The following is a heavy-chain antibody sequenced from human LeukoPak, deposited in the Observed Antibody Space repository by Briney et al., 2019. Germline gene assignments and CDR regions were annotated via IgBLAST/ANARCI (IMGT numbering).Heavy chain of an antibody. D-gene: IGHD4-17*01. CDR2: IYVGGST. Sequence: SQTLSLTCSVSGGSISSGSYHWSWILQPAGKGLEWIGRIYVGGSTNYNPSLKRRVTISAGTSKNQFSLKVTSVTAADTAVYFCARLTPYGDYSFDNWGQGMSVTVSP. CDR3: ARLTPYGDYSFDN. CDR1: GGSISSGSYH. J-gene: IGHJ4*02. V-gene: IGHV4-61*02.